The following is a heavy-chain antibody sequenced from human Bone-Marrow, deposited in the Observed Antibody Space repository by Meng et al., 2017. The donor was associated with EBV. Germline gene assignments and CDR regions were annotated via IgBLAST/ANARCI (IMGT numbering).Heavy chain of an antibody. D-gene: IGHD3-10*01. CDR2: INTNIGNP. CDR1: GSSHFNFA. CDR3: ARSYSSWSYYDPYLDY. Sequence: QFQLELPGSGLKRLGASGTVSCKSSGSSHFNFAMHWFRQSPRQGLGWMGWINTNIGNPTYAKYFTGRFGCVLESAVSATFLQINSLKPDDAAIYYGARSYSSWSYYDPYLDYWGQGTLVTVSS. J-gene: IGHJ4*02. V-gene: IGHV7-4-1*02.